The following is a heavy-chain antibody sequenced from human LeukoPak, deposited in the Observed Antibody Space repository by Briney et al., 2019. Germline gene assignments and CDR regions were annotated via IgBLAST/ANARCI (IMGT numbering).Heavy chain of an antibody. V-gene: IGHV1-69*02. CDR1: GGTFSSYT. Sequence: SVKVSCKASGGTFSSYTISWVRQAPGQGLEWMGRIIPILGIANYAQKFQGRVTITADKSTSTAYMELSSLRSEDTAVYYCARSICSSTSCYRGREVDYWGQGTLVTISS. CDR3: ARSICSSTSCYRGREVDY. J-gene: IGHJ4*02. CDR2: IIPILGIA. D-gene: IGHD2-2*02.